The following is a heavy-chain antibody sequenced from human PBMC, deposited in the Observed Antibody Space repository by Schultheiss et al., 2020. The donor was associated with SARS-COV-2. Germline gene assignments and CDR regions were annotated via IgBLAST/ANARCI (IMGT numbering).Heavy chain of an antibody. CDR1: GGTFSSYA. D-gene: IGHD3-10*02. Sequence: SVKVSCKASGGTFSSYAISWVRQAPGQGLEWMGGIIPIFGTANYAQKFQGRVTITADESTSTAYMELSSLRSEYTAVYYCARAGNTLSMFGELYHYYYMDVWGKGTTVTVSS. CDR3: ARAGNTLSMFGELYHYYYMDV. V-gene: IGHV1-69*13. CDR2: IIPIFGTA. J-gene: IGHJ6*03.